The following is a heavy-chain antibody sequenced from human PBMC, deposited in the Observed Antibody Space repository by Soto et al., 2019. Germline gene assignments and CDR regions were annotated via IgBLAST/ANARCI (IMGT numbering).Heavy chain of an antibody. CDR2: IYYSGST. CDR1: GGSISSYY. J-gene: IGHJ5*02. D-gene: IGHD3-10*01. CDR3: ARESHITMVRGVIITDPRYNWFDP. V-gene: IGHV4-59*01. Sequence: QVQLQESGPGLVKPSETLSLTCTVSGGSISSYYWSWIRQPPGKGLEWIGYIYYSGSTNYNPSLKSRVTISVDTSKNQFSLKLSSVTAADTAVYYCARESHITMVRGVIITDPRYNWFDPWGQGTLVTVSS.